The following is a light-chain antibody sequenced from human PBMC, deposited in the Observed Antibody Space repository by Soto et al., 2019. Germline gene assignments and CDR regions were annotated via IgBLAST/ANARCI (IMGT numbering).Light chain of an antibody. CDR1: TSNIGTNT. CDR2: HTY. CDR3: TAWDGSLDKRV. V-gene: IGLV1-44*01. Sequence: QSVLTSPPTASGTPWQRDTISCSGSTSNIGTNTVNGNQQLPRTAPKLLTYHTYQRPSWLPDRSSASKSGTAASLDISGLQSEDEADYYCTAWDGSLDKRVFGGGTQLTVL. J-gene: IGLJ3*02.